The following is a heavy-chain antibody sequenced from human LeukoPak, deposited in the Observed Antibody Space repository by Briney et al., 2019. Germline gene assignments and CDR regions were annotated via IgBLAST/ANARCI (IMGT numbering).Heavy chain of an antibody. J-gene: IGHJ5*02. V-gene: IGHV4-61*02. Sequence: SETLSLTCTVSGDSISSGDYYWSWIRQPAGKGLEWIGRISSSGSTNYNPSLKSRVTISVDTSKNQFSLKLSSVTAADTAVYYCARGPNRLPVRIVGAPRRSWFDPWGQGTLVTVSS. CDR3: ARGPNRLPVRIVGAPRRSWFDP. D-gene: IGHD1-26*01. CDR2: ISSSGST. CDR1: GDSISSGDYY.